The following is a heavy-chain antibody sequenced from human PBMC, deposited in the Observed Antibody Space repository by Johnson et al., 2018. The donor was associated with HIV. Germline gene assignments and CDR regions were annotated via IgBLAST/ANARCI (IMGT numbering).Heavy chain of an antibody. V-gene: IGHV3-15*01. CDR1: GFTFTDAW. J-gene: IGHJ3*02. D-gene: IGHD6-13*01. CDR2: IKRKADGGTT. CDR3: AAGASSTWSLGALDI. Sequence: VLLVESGGGLVQPGGSLRLSCAVSGFTFTDAWMSWVRQAPGKGLEWVGRIKRKADGGTTDYAAPVKGRFRISRDDSKNSLYLQMNSLKSEDTAVYYCAAGASSTWSLGALDIWGQGTMFTVSS.